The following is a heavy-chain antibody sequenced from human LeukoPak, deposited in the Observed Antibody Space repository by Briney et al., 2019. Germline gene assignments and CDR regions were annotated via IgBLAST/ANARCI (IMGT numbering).Heavy chain of an antibody. D-gene: IGHD1-26*01. CDR1: GGSFSGYY. CDR3: ARGLYSGSYFDY. V-gene: IGHV4-34*01. Sequence: PSETLSLTCAVYGGSFSGYYWSWIRQPPGKGLEWIGEINHSGSTNYNPSLKSRVTISVDTSKNQFSLKLSSVTAADTAVYYCARGLYSGSYFDYWGQGTLVTVSS. J-gene: IGHJ4*02. CDR2: INHSGST.